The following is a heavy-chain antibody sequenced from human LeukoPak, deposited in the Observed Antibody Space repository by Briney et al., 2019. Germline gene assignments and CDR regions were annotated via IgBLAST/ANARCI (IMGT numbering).Heavy chain of an antibody. V-gene: IGHV4-59*01. CDR2: IYYSGST. J-gene: IGHJ5*02. CDR1: GGSISSYY. Sequence: SETLSLTCTVSGGSISSYYWSWIRQPPGKGLEWIGYIYYSGSTNYNPSLKSRVTISVDTSKNQFSLKLSSVTAADTAVYYCARDSGGWFDPWGQGTLVTVSS. CDR3: ARDSGGWFDP.